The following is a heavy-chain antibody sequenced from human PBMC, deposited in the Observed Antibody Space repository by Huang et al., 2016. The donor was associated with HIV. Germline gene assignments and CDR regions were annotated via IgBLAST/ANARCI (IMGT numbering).Heavy chain of an antibody. CDR1: GGYFIGYH. V-gene: IGHV4-34*02. CDR3: ARGLRFCRGGDCFPTHFQH. Sequence: QVRLEQWGAGLLKPSETLSLTCAVYGGYFIGYHWTWIRQSPGKGLEGIGEIKHSGSATYNPALKTRVTITCDMSKNQFSLKMTSLTVTDTAVYFCARGLRFCRGGDCFPTHFQHWSQG. CDR2: IKHSGSA. J-gene: IGHJ1*01. D-gene: IGHD2-21*02.